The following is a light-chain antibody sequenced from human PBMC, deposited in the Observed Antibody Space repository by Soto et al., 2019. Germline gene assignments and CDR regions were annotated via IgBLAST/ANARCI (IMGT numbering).Light chain of an antibody. J-gene: IGKJ4*01. CDR1: QSISSY. V-gene: IGKV1-39*01. CDR2: AAS. Sequence: DIQMRQSPSTLAASLGDRVTITCRASQSISSYLNWYQHKPGRAPDLLIYAASSLQSGVPSRFSGSGSGTDFTLTIISLQPGDFATYYCQQSYNIPLTFGGGTKVDIK. CDR3: QQSYNIPLT.